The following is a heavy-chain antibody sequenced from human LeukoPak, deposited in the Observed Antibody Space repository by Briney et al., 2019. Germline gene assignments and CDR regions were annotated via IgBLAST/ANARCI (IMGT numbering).Heavy chain of an antibody. J-gene: IGHJ1*01. CDR3: AKDRRGLAEYFQH. Sequence: GRSLRLSCAASGFTFDDYAMHWVRQAPGKGLEWVSGISWNSGSIGYADSVKGRFTISRDNAKNSLYLQMNSLGAEDTALYYCAKDRRGLAEYFQHWGQGTLVTVSS. CDR2: ISWNSGSI. CDR1: GFTFDDYA. V-gene: IGHV3-9*01.